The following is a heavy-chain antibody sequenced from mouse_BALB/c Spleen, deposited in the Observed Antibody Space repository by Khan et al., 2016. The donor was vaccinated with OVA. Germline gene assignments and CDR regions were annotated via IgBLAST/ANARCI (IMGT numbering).Heavy chain of an antibody. Sequence: VPLKESGGDLVKPEGSLKLSCAASGFTFSTYGMSWVRQTPDKRLEWVATISSGGSYTYYPDSVQGRFTISRDNAKNTLYLQMSSLKSEDTAMFYCARRAYYYDSEGFAYWGQGTLVTVSA. CDR3: ARRAYYYDSEGFAY. CDR2: ISSGGSYT. V-gene: IGHV5-6*01. D-gene: IGHD1-1*01. CDR1: GFTFSTYG. J-gene: IGHJ3*01.